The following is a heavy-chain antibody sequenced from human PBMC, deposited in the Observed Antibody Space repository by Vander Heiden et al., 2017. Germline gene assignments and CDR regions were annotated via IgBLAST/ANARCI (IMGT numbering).Heavy chain of an antibody. CDR1: GGSISSSSYY. V-gene: IGHV4-39*01. Sequence: QLQLQESGPGLVKPSETLSLTCTVSGGSISSSSYYWGWTRQPPGKGLEWIGSIYYSGSTYYNPSLKSRVTISVDTSKNQFSLKLSSVTAADTAVYYCAPVMFGESYPDNWFDPWGQGTLVTVSS. J-gene: IGHJ5*02. D-gene: IGHD3-10*02. CDR2: IYYSGST. CDR3: APVMFGESYPDNWFDP.